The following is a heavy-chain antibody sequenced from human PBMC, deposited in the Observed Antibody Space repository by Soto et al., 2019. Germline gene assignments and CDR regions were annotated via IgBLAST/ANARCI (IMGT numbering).Heavy chain of an antibody. D-gene: IGHD3-22*01. CDR1: GFTFSSYA. CDR2: ISGSGGST. J-gene: IGHJ6*02. Sequence: EVQLLESGGGLVQPGGSLRLSCAASGFTFSSYAMSWVRQAPGKGLEWVSTISGSGGSTYYADSVKGRFTISRDNSKNTLYLQMNSLRAEDTAVYYCAKDLRHVSSVIYGMVVWGQGTTVTVSS. V-gene: IGHV3-23*01. CDR3: AKDLRHVSSVIYGMVV.